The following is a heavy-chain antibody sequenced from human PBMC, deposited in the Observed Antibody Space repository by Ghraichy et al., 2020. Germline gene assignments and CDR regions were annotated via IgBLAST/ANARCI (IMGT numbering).Heavy chain of an antibody. J-gene: IGHJ4*02. CDR1: GYTLSKFA. CDR3: IRDSGKGGDRDY. D-gene: IGHD2-21*02. V-gene: IGHV3-74*01. Sequence: GGSLRLSCETSGYTLSKFAMHWFRHAPGKGLVWLSYINTYGSDTRYADSVRGRLTISRDNANNRLYLQVNSLNAEDTALYFCIRDSGKGGDRDYWGQGTLVTVSS. CDR2: INTYGSDT.